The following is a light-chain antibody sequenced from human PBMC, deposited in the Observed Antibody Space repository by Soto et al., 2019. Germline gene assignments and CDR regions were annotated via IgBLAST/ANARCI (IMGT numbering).Light chain of an antibody. CDR3: QQTNSFPFT. Sequence: IQMTQSPSSVSASVGDRVTITCRASQGISRWLAWYQQKPGKAPKLLIYTASRLQSGFPSRFSGSRSGTDFTLTISSLQPEDFATYYCQQTNSFPFTFGPGTKVDIK. V-gene: IGKV1-12*01. CDR1: QGISRW. J-gene: IGKJ3*01. CDR2: TAS.